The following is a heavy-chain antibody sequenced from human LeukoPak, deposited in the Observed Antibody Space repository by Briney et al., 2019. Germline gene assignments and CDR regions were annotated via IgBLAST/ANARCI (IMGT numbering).Heavy chain of an antibody. CDR1: GFTVNNNY. Sequence: GGSLRLSCAASGFTVNNNYMSWVRQAPGKGLEWVSTIYGAGGTNYADSVKGRFTISRDNSKNTMYLQMNSLRAEDTAVYYCAGGLRSGLIDYWGQGTLVTVSS. CDR2: IYGAGGT. D-gene: IGHD4-17*01. V-gene: IGHV3-53*01. J-gene: IGHJ4*02. CDR3: AGGLRSGLIDY.